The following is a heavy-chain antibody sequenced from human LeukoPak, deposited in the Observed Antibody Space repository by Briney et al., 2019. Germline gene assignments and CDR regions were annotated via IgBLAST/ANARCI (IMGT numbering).Heavy chain of an antibody. CDR1: GYTFTSYG. CDR3: ARDSSWNYYDSSGHFDY. V-gene: IGHV1-18*01. Sequence: ASVKVSSKASGYTFTSYGISWVRQAPGQGLEWMGWISAYNGNTNYAQKLQGRVTMTTDTSTSTAYMELRSLRSDDTAVYYCARDSSWNYYDSSGHFDYWGQGTLVTVSS. J-gene: IGHJ4*02. CDR2: ISAYNGNT. D-gene: IGHD3-22*01.